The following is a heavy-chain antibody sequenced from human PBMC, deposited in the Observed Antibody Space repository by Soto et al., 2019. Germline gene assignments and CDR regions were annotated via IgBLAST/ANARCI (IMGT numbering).Heavy chain of an antibody. J-gene: IGHJ4*02. D-gene: IGHD1-1*01. CDR1: GFTFSSYG. CDR2: ISYDGSNK. CDR3: AKDRAGTTDY. Sequence: GGSLRLSCAASGFTFSSYGMHWVRQAPGKGLEWVAVISYDGSNKYYADSVKGRFTISRDNSKNTLYLQMNSLRAEDTAVYYCAKDRAGTTDYWGQGTLVTVSS. V-gene: IGHV3-30*18.